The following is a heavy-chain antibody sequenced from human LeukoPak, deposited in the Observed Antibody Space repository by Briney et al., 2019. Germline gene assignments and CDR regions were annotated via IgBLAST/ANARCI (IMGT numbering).Heavy chain of an antibody. J-gene: IGHJ4*02. Sequence: PGGSLRLSCAASGFTFSSYAMHWVRQAPGKGLEWVAVISYDGSNKYYADSVKGRFTISRDNSKNTLYLQMNSLRAEDTAVYYCARPPAYEVVYWGQGTLVTVSS. CDR2: ISYDGSNK. CDR3: ARPPAYEVVY. V-gene: IGHV3-30*04. D-gene: IGHD3-16*01. CDR1: GFTFSSYA.